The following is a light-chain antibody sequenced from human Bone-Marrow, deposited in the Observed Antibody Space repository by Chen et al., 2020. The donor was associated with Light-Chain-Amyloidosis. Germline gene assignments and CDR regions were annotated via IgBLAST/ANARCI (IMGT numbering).Light chain of an antibody. CDR1: ALPKQY. V-gene: IGLV3-25*02. CDR3: PSTDSTATYGV. J-gene: IGLJ3*02. Sequence: SYELTQPPSVSVSPGQTARITCSGDALPKQYVYWFQQKPGQAPGLVMYKDNGRPSGIPERYSGSGSGTTDTLTISRVQTEAEADYYCPSTDSTATYGVFGGGTQLTVL. CDR2: KDN.